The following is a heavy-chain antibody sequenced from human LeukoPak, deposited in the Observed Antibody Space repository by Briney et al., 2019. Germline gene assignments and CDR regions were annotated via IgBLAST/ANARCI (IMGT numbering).Heavy chain of an antibody. CDR1: GYTFTRYS. J-gene: IGHJ4*02. CDR2: INPNSGGT. D-gene: IGHD5-24*01. V-gene: IGHV1-2*06. CDR3: AREPTSRDGYNFSFDY. Sequence: ASVKVSCKASGYTFTRYSIYWVRQAPGQGLEWMGRINPNSGGTNYAQKFQGRVTMTRDTSISTAYMELSRLRSDDTAVYYCAREPTSRDGYNFSFDYWGQGTLVTVSS.